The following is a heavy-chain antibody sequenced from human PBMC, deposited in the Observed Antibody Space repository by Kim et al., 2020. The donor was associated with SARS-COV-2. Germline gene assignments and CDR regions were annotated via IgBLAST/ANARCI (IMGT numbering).Heavy chain of an antibody. CDR3: ARGSFSSSWRLDY. Sequence: DAQDFQGKVTITADDTTSTAYMGLSSLKSEDTAVYYCARGSFSSSWRLDYWGQGTLVTVSS. D-gene: IGHD6-13*01. V-gene: IGHV1-69*01. J-gene: IGHJ4*01.